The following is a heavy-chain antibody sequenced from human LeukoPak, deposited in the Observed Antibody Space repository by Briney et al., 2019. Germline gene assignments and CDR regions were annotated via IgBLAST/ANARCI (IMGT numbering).Heavy chain of an antibody. CDR1: GGTFSSYS. D-gene: IGHD5-18*01. Sequence: PGASVKVSCKASGGTFSSYSFSWVRQAPGKGLEWLGGIIVIFGTPNYPQKFHGRVTITADESTSTVYMELSSLRSEDTAMYYCARDVDSSMVTNWFDSWGQGTLVTVSS. CDR2: IIVIFGTP. V-gene: IGHV1-69*13. CDR3: ARDVDSSMVTNWFDS. J-gene: IGHJ5*01.